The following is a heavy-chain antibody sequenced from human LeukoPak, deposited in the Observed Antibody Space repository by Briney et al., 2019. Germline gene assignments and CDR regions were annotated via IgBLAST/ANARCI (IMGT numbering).Heavy chain of an antibody. D-gene: IGHD3-22*01. J-gene: IGHJ4*02. CDR2: IYYSGST. CDR1: GCSISSGGYS. CDR3: ARGPTMIHVPDYFDY. Sequence: PSQTLSLTCAVSGCSISSGGYSWSWIRQPPGKGLEWIGYIYYSGSTYYNPSLKSRVTISVDTSKNQFSLKLSSVTAADTAVYYCARGPTMIHVPDYFDYWGQGTLVTVSS. V-gene: IGHV4-30-4*07.